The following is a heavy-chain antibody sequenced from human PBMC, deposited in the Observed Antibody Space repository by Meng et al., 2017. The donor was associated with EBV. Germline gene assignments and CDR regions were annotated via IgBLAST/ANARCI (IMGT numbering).Heavy chain of an antibody. Sequence: QVQLLQPGAEVKKPGSSVKVSCGTSGGTFRSDAVSWVRQAPGQGLEWMGGLIPMVGAPHYAQKFQGRVTIIADESTSTHSMELNSLRSEDTAMYYCASESGRGFTPDYWGQGTLVTVSS. J-gene: IGHJ4*02. V-gene: IGHV1-69*01. CDR1: GGTFRSDA. CDR2: LIPMVGAP. D-gene: IGHD3-10*01. CDR3: ASESGRGFTPDY.